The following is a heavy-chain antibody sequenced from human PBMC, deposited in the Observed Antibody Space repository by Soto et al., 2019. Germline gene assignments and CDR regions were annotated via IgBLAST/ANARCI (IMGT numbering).Heavy chain of an antibody. D-gene: IGHD6-6*01. CDR3: ARYSIAARRGIDY. V-gene: IGHV4-59*12. J-gene: IGHJ4*02. CDR2: IYYSVST. CDR1: GGSISSYY. Sequence: SETLSLTCSVSGGSISSYYWSWIRQPPGKGLEWIGYIYYSVSTYYNPSLKSRVTISVDRSKNQFSLKLSSVTAADTAVYYCARYSIAARRGIDYWGQGTLVTVSS.